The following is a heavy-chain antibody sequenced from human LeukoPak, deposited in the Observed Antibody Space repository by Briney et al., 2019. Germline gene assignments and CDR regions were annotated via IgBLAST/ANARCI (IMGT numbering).Heavy chain of an antibody. CDR2: INPNSGGT. Sequence: ASAKVSCKASGYTFTGYYMHWVRQAPGQGLEWMGWINPNSGGTNYAQKFQGRVSMTRDTSISTAYMELSRLRSDDTAVYYCARGRTYYYDSSGYYLGYWGQGTLVTVSS. V-gene: IGHV1-2*02. J-gene: IGHJ4*02. D-gene: IGHD3-22*01. CDR1: GYTFTGYY. CDR3: ARGRTYYYDSSGYYLGY.